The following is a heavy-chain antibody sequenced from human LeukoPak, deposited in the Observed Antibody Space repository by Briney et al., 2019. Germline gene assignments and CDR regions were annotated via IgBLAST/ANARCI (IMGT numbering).Heavy chain of an antibody. Sequence: GGSLRLSCAASGFTFSSYGMSWVRQAPGKGLEWVSSISGSGGSTYYADSVKGRITISRDNSKNTLYLQMNSLRAEDTAVYYCAKDRAYSSGWGSFDYWGQGTLVTVSS. D-gene: IGHD6-19*01. V-gene: IGHV3-23*01. CDR3: AKDRAYSSGWGSFDY. J-gene: IGHJ4*02. CDR1: GFTFSSYG. CDR2: ISGSGGST.